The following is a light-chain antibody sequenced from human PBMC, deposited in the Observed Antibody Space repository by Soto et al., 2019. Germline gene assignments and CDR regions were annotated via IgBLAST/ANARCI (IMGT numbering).Light chain of an antibody. J-gene: IGKJ2*01. V-gene: IGKV3-20*01. CDR3: QQFGSSIPHT. CDR2: GAS. Sequence: EIVMTQSPGTLSLSPGERATISCRASQVIGSRYLAWYHQKSGQAPRLLIYGASSRATGIPDRFSGSGSGTDFTLTISILEPEDFGVYYCQQFGSSIPHTFGQGTKLAIK. CDR1: QVIGSRY.